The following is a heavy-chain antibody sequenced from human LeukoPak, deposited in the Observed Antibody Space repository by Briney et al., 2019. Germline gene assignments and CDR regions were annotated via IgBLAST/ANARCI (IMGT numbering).Heavy chain of an antibody. J-gene: IGHJ4*02. CDR3: ARAGIVGATFDY. D-gene: IGHD1-26*01. CDR2: IYTTAPT. CDR1: GGSISSGSYY. Sequence: PSQTLSLTCTVSGGSISSGSYYWSWIRQPGGKGLEWIARIYTTAPTTYPPSLTTRVTISVDPSNNQFSLKLSSVPAADTAVYYCARAGIVGATFDYWGQGTLVTVSS. V-gene: IGHV4-61*02.